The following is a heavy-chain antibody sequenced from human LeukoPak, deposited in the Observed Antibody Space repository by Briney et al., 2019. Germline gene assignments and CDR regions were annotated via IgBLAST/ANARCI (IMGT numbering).Heavy chain of an antibody. V-gene: IGHV1-18*01. J-gene: IGHJ4*02. CDR2: ISAYNGNT. CDR3: ARYYDFWSGYQYYFDY. Sequence: ASVKLSCKASGYTFTSYGISWVRQAPGQGLEWMGWISAYNGNTNYAQKLQGRVTMTTDTSTSTAYMELRSLRSDDTAVYYCARYYDFWSGYQYYFDYWGQGTLVTVSS. D-gene: IGHD3-3*01. CDR1: GYTFTSYG.